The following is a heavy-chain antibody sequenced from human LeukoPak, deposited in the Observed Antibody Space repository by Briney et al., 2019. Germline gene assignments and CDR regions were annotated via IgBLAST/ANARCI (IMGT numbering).Heavy chain of an antibody. V-gene: IGHV3-53*01. CDR2: IYSGGST. CDR1: GFTVSSNY. CDR3: AKDRIWSGYSKYYFDC. J-gene: IGHJ4*02. D-gene: IGHD3-3*01. Sequence: GGSLRLSCAASGFTVSSNYMSWVRQAPVKGLEWVSVIYSGGSTNYADSVKGRFTISRDNSKNTLYLQMNSLRAEDAAIYYCAKDRIWSGYSKYYFDCWGQGTLVTVSS.